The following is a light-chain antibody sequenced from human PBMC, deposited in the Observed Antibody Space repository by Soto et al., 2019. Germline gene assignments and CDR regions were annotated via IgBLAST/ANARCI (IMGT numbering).Light chain of an antibody. CDR1: QSISNY. V-gene: IGKV1-39*01. CDR2: SAS. CDR3: QQTYMTTIT. J-gene: IGKJ5*01. Sequence: DIQMTQSASSLSASVGDRVTITCRASQSISNYLAWYQQKPWKAPELLIYSASSLQSGIPSRFSGSGSGTDFTDFTLTISSLQPEDFATYYCQQTYMTTITFGQGTRLEIK.